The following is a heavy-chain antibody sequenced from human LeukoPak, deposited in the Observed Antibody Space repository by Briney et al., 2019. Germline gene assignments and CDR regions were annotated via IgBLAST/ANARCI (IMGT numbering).Heavy chain of an antibody. CDR1: CYTFTSYC. CDR3: ASAGTVPTDY. CDR2: ISAYNGNT. V-gene: IGHV1-18*01. J-gene: IGHJ4*02. Sequence: ASVKVSCKASCYTFTSYCISWVRQAPGQGLEWMGWISAYNGNTNYSQKLQGRVTMTTDTSTSTAYMELRSLRSDDTAVYYCASAGTVPTDYWGQGTLVTVSS. D-gene: IGHD1-14*01.